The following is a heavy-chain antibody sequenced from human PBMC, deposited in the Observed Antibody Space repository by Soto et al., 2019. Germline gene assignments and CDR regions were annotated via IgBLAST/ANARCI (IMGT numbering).Heavy chain of an antibody. Sequence: GASVEGSFKASGGTLSSYSFSWVRQGPWQGVEWMGGIIPIFGTANYAQKFQGRVTITADESTSTAYMELSSLRSEDTAVYYCARSLNQYCSGGSCYSFDYWGQGTLVTVSS. CDR2: IIPIFGTA. J-gene: IGHJ4*02. CDR3: ARSLNQYCSGGSCYSFDY. D-gene: IGHD2-15*01. V-gene: IGHV1-69*13. CDR1: GGTLSSYS.